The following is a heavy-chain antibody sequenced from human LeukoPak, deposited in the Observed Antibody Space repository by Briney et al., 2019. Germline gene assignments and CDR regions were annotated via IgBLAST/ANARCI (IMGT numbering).Heavy chain of an antibody. CDR2: IYYSGST. CDR3: ARGVWELLDY. CDR1: GGSISSSSYY. V-gene: IGHV4-39*01. J-gene: IGHJ4*02. Sequence: SETLSLTCTVSGGSISSSSYYWGWIRQPPGKGLEWIGSIYYSGSTYYNPSLKSRVTISVDTSKNQFSLKLSSVTAADTAVYYCARGVWELLDYWGQGTLVTVSS. D-gene: IGHD1-26*01.